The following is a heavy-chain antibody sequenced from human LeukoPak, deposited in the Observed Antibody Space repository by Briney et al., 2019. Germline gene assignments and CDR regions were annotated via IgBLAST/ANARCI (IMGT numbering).Heavy chain of an antibody. D-gene: IGHD2-2*01. CDR3: ARDRTKYCRSTSCPLDY. CDR1: GYTFTGYY. CDR2: INPNSGGT. V-gene: IGHV1-2*02. J-gene: IGHJ4*02. Sequence: GASVKVSCKASGYTFTGYYMHWVRQAPGQGLEWMGWINPNSGGTNYAQKFQDRVTMTRDTSISTAYMELSRLRSDDTAVYYCARDRTKYCRSTSCPLDYWGQGTLVTVSS.